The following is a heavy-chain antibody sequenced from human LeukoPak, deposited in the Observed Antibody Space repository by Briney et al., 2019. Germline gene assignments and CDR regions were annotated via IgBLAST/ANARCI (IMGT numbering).Heavy chain of an antibody. D-gene: IGHD1-1*01. CDR3: AREVQLERLGAFDI. Sequence: GGSLRLSCAASGFTFSSYSMNWVRQAPGKGLEWVSYISSSSSTTYYADSVKGRFTISRDNAKNSLYLQMNSLRAEDTAVYYCAREVQLERLGAFDIWGQGTMVTVSS. CDR2: ISSSSSTT. V-gene: IGHV3-48*01. CDR1: GFTFSSYS. J-gene: IGHJ3*02.